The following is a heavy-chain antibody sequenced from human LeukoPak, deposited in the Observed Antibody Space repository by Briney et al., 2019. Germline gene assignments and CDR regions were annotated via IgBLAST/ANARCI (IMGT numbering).Heavy chain of an antibody. CDR3: AREPKSLCGDPNNFDY. V-gene: IGHV4-39*07. Sequence: SETLSLTCTVSGGSISSSSYYWGWIRQPPGKGLEWIGSIYYSGSTYYNPSLKSRVTISVDTSKNQFSLKLSSVTAADTAVYYCAREPKSLCGDPNNFDYWGQGTLVTVSS. CDR2: IYYSGST. J-gene: IGHJ4*02. CDR1: GGSISSSSYY. D-gene: IGHD4-17*01.